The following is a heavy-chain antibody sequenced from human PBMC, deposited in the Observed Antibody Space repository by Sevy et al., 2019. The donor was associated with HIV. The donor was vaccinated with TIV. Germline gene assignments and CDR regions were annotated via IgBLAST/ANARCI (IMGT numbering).Heavy chain of an antibody. Sequence: GGSLRLSCAGSGFTFSSYWMTWVRQAPGKGLEWVANIKQDGSEKYYVDSVKGRFTISRDNAKNSLYLQMNSLRDADTAVYYCTRDNPFGTYWGQGTLVTVSS. CDR1: GFTFSSYW. CDR2: IKQDGSEK. J-gene: IGHJ4*02. V-gene: IGHV3-7*01. D-gene: IGHD1-1*01. CDR3: TRDNPFGTY.